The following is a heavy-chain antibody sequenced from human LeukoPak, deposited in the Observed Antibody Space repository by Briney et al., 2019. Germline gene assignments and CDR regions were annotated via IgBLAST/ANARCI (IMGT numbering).Heavy chain of an antibody. D-gene: IGHD2-15*01. CDR3: ARAIRLGNVVVVAAKFDY. CDR1: GGSFSGYY. V-gene: IGHV4-34*01. Sequence: PSETLSLTCAVYGGSFSGYYWSWIRQPPGKGLEWIGEINHSGSTNYNPSLKSRVTISVDTSKNQFPLKLSSVTAADTAVYYCARAIRLGNVVVVAAKFDYWGQGTLVTVSS. J-gene: IGHJ4*02. CDR2: INHSGST.